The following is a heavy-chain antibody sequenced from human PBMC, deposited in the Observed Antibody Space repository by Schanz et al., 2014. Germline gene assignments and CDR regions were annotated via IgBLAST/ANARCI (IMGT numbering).Heavy chain of an antibody. V-gene: IGHV3-48*01. CDR2: ISSSSSTI. CDR3: ARDRQQLVGRIGYYYGMDV. Sequence: VQLVESGGGVVQPGRSLRLSCAASGFTFSSYSMNWVRQAPGKGLEWVSYISSSSSTIYYADSVKGRFTISRDNSKNTLYLQMNSLRAEDTAVYYCARDRQQLVGRIGYYYGMDVWGQGTTVTVSS. J-gene: IGHJ6*02. CDR1: GFTFSSYS. D-gene: IGHD6-13*01.